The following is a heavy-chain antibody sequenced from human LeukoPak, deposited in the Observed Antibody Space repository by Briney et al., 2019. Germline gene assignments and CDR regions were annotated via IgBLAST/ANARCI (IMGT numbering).Heavy chain of an antibody. V-gene: IGHV1-8*03. CDR1: GDTFTSYD. CDR2: MNPNSGNT. D-gene: IGHD2-2*01. J-gene: IGHJ5*02. CDR3: ASGSEYQLVAWAQTWFDP. Sequence: ASVKVSCKASGDTFTSYDINWVRQATGQGLEWMGWMNPNSGNTGYAQKFQGRVTITRNTSISTAYMELSSLRSEPTAVYHCASGSEYQLVAWAQTWFDPWGQGTLVTLSS.